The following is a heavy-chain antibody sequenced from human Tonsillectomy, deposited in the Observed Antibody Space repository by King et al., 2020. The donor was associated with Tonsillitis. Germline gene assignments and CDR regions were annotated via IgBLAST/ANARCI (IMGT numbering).Heavy chain of an antibody. CDR3: ATTPPLELRPSYYYYYMDV. CDR2: IIPIFGTA. CDR1: GGTFSSYA. D-gene: IGHD1-7*01. V-gene: IGHV1-69*01. J-gene: IGHJ6*03. Sequence: QLVQSGAEVKKPGSSVKVSCKASGGTFSSYAISWVRQAPGQGLEWMGGIIPIFGTANYAQKFQGRVTITADESTSTAYMELSSLRSEDTAVYYCATTPPLELRPSYYYYYMDVWGKGTTVTVSS.